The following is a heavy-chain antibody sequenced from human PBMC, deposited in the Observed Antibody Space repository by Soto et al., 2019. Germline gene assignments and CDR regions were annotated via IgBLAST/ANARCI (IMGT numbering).Heavy chain of an antibody. CDR1: GYTLTELS. Sequence: ASVKVSCKVSGYTLTELSMHWVRQAPGKGLEWMGGFDPEDGETIYAQKFQGRVTMTEDTSTDTAYMELSSLRSEDTAVNYCARLAAAPGIAAAGTRSGLGYWGQGALVTVSS. J-gene: IGHJ4*02. D-gene: IGHD6-13*01. CDR3: ARLAAAPGIAAAGTRSGLGY. CDR2: FDPEDGET. V-gene: IGHV1-24*01.